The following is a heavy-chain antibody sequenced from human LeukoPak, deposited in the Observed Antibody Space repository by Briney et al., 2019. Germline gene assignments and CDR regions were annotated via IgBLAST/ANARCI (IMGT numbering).Heavy chain of an antibody. CDR2: VNQDGSEK. D-gene: IGHD3-10*01. Sequence: GGSLRLSCAASGFTFSSYWMSWGRQAPGKGLEWVANVNQDGSEKYYVDSVKGRLTISRDNAKNSLYLQMNSLRAEDTAVYYCARGRRVHYFGSGTYYSFFDHWGQGTLVTVSS. CDR1: GFTFSSYW. J-gene: IGHJ4*02. V-gene: IGHV3-7*01. CDR3: ARGRRVHYFGSGTYYSFFDH.